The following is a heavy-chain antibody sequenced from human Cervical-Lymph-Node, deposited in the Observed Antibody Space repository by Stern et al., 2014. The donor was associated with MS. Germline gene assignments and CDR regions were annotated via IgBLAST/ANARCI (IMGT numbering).Heavy chain of an antibody. J-gene: IGHJ6*02. CDR3: AREVDCSSTSCLYYYYAMDV. D-gene: IGHD2-2*01. Sequence: QVQLVQSGAEVRKPGASVKVSCKTSGYTFTEYYMHWVRQAPGQGLAWMGWINPNSGGTKYAQKFQGWVTMTRDTSIGTVYMELSRLRSDDTAVYYCAREVDCSSTSCLYYYYAMDVWGQGTTVTVS. V-gene: IGHV1-2*04. CDR2: INPNSGGT. CDR1: GYTFTEYY.